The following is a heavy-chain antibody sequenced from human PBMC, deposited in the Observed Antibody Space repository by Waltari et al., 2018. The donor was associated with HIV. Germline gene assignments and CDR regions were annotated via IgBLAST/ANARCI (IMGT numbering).Heavy chain of an antibody. CDR2: LSYDGSDK. J-gene: IGHJ6*02. D-gene: IGHD3-10*01. V-gene: IGHV3-33*05. CDR3: ARRGVLTYYYTMDV. CDR1: GSTISNQG. Sequence: VQLVESAGGVVQPGRSLRLSCAASGSTISNQGLHWLRQAPGKGLEWVAVLSYDGSDKYYADSVRGRFTISRDNAKNTLYLQMNNLRAEDTAVYFCARRGVLTYYYTMDVWGQGTTVTISS.